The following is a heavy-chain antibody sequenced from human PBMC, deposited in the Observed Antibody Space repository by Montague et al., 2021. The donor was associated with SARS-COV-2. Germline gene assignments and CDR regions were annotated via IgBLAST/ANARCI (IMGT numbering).Heavy chain of an antibody. CDR1: GGSIRTSSYY. CDR3: ARGVGALGAFDI. J-gene: IGHJ3*02. D-gene: IGHD3-10*01. V-gene: IGHV4-39*07. Sequence: SETLSLTCTVSGGSIRTSSYYWGWIRQPPGKGLDWIGRIHYSGSTYYNPSLKSRVTISVDTSKNQFSLKLSSVTAADTAVYYCARGVGALGAFDIWGQGTMVTVSS. CDR2: IHYSGST.